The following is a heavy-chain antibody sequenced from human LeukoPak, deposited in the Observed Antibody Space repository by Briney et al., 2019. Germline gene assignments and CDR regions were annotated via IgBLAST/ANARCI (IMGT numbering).Heavy chain of an antibody. Sequence: PESLSLTRTVSVGSLSSYYWSWIRQPAGKGLEWIGRIYPSGSTNYTHTRKSRVPMSVDTSKHQFSLKLSTVTAAATAVYYCARAFSSSSLWFDPWGQGTLVTVSS. V-gene: IGHV4-4*07. CDR2: IYPSGST. CDR3: ARAFSSSSLWFDP. J-gene: IGHJ5*02. CDR1: VGSLSSYY. D-gene: IGHD6-6*01.